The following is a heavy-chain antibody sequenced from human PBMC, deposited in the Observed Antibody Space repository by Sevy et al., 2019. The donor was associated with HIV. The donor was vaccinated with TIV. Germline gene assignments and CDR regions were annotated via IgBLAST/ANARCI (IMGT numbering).Heavy chain of an antibody. D-gene: IGHD5-18*01. CDR3: ATKKIDRGYSYDTDY. CDR1: GFTFSSYG. J-gene: IGHJ4*02. V-gene: IGHV3-30*03. CDR2: ISYHESNK. Sequence: GGSLRLSCAASGFTFSSYGMRWVRQAPGKGLEWVAVISYHESNKFYADSVKGRFTISRDNSKNMLYLQMDNLRAEDKAVYYCATKKIDRGYSYDTDYWGQGTLVTVSS.